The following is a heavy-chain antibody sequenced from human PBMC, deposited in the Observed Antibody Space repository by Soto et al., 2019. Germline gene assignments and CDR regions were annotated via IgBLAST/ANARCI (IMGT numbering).Heavy chain of an antibody. CDR3: AKSGSSGWYGWFDP. Sequence: SGPTLVNPTQTLTLTCIFSGFSLRTSGVGVGWIRQPPGKALEWLGFIYWNDDKRYSPSLKSRLTITEDTSKNQVVLTMTNMDPVDTATYYCAKSGSSGWYGWFDPWGQGTLVTVSS. J-gene: IGHJ5*02. CDR2: IYWNDDK. V-gene: IGHV2-5*01. D-gene: IGHD6-19*01. CDR1: GFSLRTSGVG.